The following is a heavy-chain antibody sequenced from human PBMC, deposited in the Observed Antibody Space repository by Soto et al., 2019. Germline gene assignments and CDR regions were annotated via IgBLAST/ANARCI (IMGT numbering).Heavy chain of an antibody. D-gene: IGHD5-12*01. Sequence: LSLTCTVSGGSVSSGDYFWSWIRQPPGKGLEWIGYIYDSGSSYYNPSLKSRVTMSVDTSKNQFSLKPRSVTAADTAMYYCAREKGYISGPKNFDSWGQGTLVTVSS. CDR2: IYDSGSS. CDR1: GGSVSSGDYF. CDR3: AREKGYISGPKNFDS. V-gene: IGHV4-30-4*01. J-gene: IGHJ4*02.